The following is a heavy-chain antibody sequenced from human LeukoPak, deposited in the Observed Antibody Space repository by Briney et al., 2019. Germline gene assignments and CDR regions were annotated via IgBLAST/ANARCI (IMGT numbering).Heavy chain of an antibody. CDR3: ARGKGSGSPRFDP. J-gene: IGHJ5*02. CDR2: ISSSSSYI. V-gene: IGHV3-21*01. Sequence: GGSLRLSCAASGFTFSSYSMNWVRQAPGKGLEWVSSISSSSSYIYYADSVKGRFTISRDNAKNSLYLQMNSLRAEDTAVYYCARGKGSGSPRFDPWGQGTLVTVSS. D-gene: IGHD3-10*01. CDR1: GFTFSSYS.